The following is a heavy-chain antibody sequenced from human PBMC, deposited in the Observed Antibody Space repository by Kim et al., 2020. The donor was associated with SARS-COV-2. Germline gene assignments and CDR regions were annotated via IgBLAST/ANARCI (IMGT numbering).Heavy chain of an antibody. J-gene: IGHJ4*02. CDR2: IYSGGST. V-gene: IGHV3-53*04. CDR1: GFTVSSNY. Sequence: GGSLRLSCAASGFTVSSNYMSWVRQAPGKGLEWVSVIYSGGSTYYADSLKGRFTISRHNSKNTLYLQMNSLRAEDTAVYYCASLTLDYDILTGYAEYFDYWGQGTLVTVSS. CDR3: ASLTLDYDILTGYAEYFDY. D-gene: IGHD3-9*01.